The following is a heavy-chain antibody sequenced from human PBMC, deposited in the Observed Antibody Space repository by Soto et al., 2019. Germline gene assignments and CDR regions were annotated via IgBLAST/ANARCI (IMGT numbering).Heavy chain of an antibody. CDR1: GYRFSTYW. J-gene: IGHJ6*02. V-gene: IGHV5-51*01. Sequence: GESLKISCKGSGYRFSTYWINWVRQMPGKGLEWMGVIYPGDSDTRYSPSFQGQVTISVDKSISTAYLQWNSLKASDTAIYYCARQGRMEGWGQGTTVTVSS. CDR2: IYPGDSDT. D-gene: IGHD1-1*01. CDR3: ARQGRMEG.